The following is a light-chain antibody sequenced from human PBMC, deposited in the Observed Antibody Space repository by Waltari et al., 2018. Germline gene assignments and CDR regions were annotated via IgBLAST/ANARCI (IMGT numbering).Light chain of an antibody. J-gene: IGKJ1*01. V-gene: IGKV4-1*01. CDR2: WAS. CDR1: QRVLYRSNNKNY. Sequence: DIVMTQSPSSLAVSLGERATINCTSSQRVLYRSNNKNYLAWYQQKPGQPPKLLIYWASTRESGVPDRFSGSGSGTDFTLTISSLQAEDVAVYYCQQYYSTPQTFGQGAKVEIK. CDR3: QQYYSTPQT.